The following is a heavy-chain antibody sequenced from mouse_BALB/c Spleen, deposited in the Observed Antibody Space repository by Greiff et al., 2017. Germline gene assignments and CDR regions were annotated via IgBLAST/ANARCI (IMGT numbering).Heavy chain of an antibody. CDR3: AKGMDGYFYYYAMDY. J-gene: IGHJ4*01. Sequence: QVQLQQSGAELMKPGASVKISCKATGYTFSSYWIEWVKQRPGHGLEWIGEILPGSGSTNYNEKFKGKATFTADTSSNTAYMQLSSLTSEDSAVYYCAKGMDGYFYYYAMDYWGQGTSVTVSS. CDR1: GYTFSSYW. D-gene: IGHD2-3*01. V-gene: IGHV1-9*01. CDR2: ILPGSGST.